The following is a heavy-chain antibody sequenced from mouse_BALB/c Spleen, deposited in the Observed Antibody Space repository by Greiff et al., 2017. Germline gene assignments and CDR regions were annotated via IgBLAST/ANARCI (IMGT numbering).Heavy chain of an antibody. D-gene: IGHD1-1*01. J-gene: IGHJ2*01. CDR1: GYTFSSYW. CDR2: ILPGSGST. CDR3: ARSVNYGSSFLDY. V-gene: IGHV1-9*01. Sequence: QVQLQQSGAELMKPGASVKISCKATGYTFSSYWIEWVKQRPGHGLEWIGEILPGSGSTNYNEKFKGKATFTADTSSNTAYMQLSSLTSEDSAVYYCARSVNYGSSFLDYWGQGTTLTVSS.